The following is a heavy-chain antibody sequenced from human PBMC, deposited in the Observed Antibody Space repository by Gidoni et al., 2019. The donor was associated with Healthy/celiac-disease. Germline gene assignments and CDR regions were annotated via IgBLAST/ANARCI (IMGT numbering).Heavy chain of an antibody. CDR2: IYTSGST. Sequence: QVQLQESGPGLVKPSETLSLTCTVSGGSISSYYWSWIRQPAGKGLEWIGRIYTSGSTNYNPSLKSRVTMSVDTSKNQFSLKLSSVTAADTAVYYCARESGQGHSSGYYYYFDYWGQGTLVTVSS. CDR1: GGSISSYY. CDR3: ARESGQGHSSGYYYYFDY. D-gene: IGHD3-22*01. V-gene: IGHV4-4*07. J-gene: IGHJ4*02.